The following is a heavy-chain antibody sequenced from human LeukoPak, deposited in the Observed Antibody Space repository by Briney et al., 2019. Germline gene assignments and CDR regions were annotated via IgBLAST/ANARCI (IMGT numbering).Heavy chain of an antibody. Sequence: GSLRLSCAASGFTFSSYAMHWVRQAPGKGLEWVAVISYDGSNKYYADSVKGRFTISRDNSKNTLYLQMNSLRAEDTAVYYCARDPSYSNYADYWGQGTLVTVSS. CDR3: ARDPSYSNYADY. D-gene: IGHD4-11*01. CDR2: ISYDGSNK. V-gene: IGHV3-30-3*01. J-gene: IGHJ4*02. CDR1: GFTFSSYA.